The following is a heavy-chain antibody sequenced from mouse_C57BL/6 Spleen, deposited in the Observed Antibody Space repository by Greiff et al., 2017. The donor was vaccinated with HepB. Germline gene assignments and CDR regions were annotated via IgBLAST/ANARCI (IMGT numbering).Heavy chain of an antibody. CDR3: ARSLRDGFAY. Sequence: QVQLKQSGPELVKPGASVKISCKASGYAFSSSWMNWVKQRPGKGLEWIGRIYPGDGDTNYNGKFKGKATLTADKSSSTAYMPLSSLTSEDSAVYFCARSLRDGFAYWGQGTLVTVSA. D-gene: IGHD1-1*01. CDR1: GYAFSSSW. CDR2: IYPGDGDT. V-gene: IGHV1-82*01. J-gene: IGHJ3*01.